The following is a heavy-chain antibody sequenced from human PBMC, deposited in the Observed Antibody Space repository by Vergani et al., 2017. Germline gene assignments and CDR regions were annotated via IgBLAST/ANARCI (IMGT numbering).Heavy chain of an antibody. CDR1: GGSISNNY. V-gene: IGHV4-59*01. CDR3: AKGGGGSGSYVRFDS. CDR2: IFYSGSR. Sequence: QVQLQESGPGLVKPSETLSLSCAVSGGSISNNYWSWIRQPPGKGLEWIGYIFYSGSRKYNPSLENRVSISVDTSKNQFSLKLSSVTAADTAVYYCAKGGGGSGSYVRFDSWGQGTLVTVSS. J-gene: IGHJ4*02. D-gene: IGHD3-10*01.